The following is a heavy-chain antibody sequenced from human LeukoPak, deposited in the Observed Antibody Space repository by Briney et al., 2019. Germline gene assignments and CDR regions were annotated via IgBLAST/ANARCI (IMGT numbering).Heavy chain of an antibody. D-gene: IGHD1-26*01. CDR2: IKQDGSEK. Sequence: GGSLRLSCVASGFTFSSRDWMTWVRQAPGKGLEWVANIKQDGSEKNYVDSVKGRFTISRDNAKNSLYLQMNSLRADDTAVYYCASEHSGNYNRPFDYWGQGTLVTVSS. CDR1: GFTFSSRDW. J-gene: IGHJ4*02. V-gene: IGHV3-7*01. CDR3: ASEHSGNYNRPFDY.